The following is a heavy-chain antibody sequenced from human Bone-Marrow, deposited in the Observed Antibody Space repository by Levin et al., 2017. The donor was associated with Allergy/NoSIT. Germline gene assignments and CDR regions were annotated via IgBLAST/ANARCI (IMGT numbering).Heavy chain of an antibody. J-gene: IGHJ4*02. CDR1: GFNFASYG. D-gene: IGHD2-2*01. CDR2: ISGTGRHI. CDR3: AKDEGPFSSSFAFDC. Sequence: GESLKISCAASGFNFASYGMNWVRQAPGKGLEWVSSISGTGRHIYLADSLKGRFTISRDKAKNSLSLQMNNLRVEDTAVFYCAKDEGPFSSSFAFDCWGQGALVTVSS. V-gene: IGHV3-21*01.